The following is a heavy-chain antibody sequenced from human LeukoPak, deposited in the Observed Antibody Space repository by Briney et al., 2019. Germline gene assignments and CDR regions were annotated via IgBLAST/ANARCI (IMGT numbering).Heavy chain of an antibody. CDR1: GFSLSTSGMC. CDR3: ARMTAGYSSGWFAFDI. D-gene: IGHD6-19*01. J-gene: IGHJ3*02. V-gene: IGHV2-70*11. Sequence: SGPARVKPTQTLTLTCTFSGFSLSTSGMCVSWIRQPPGKALQWLARIDWDDDKYYSTSLETRLTISKDTSKNQVVLTMTKMDPVDTATYYCARMTAGYSSGWFAFDIWGQGTMVTVSS. CDR2: IDWDDDK.